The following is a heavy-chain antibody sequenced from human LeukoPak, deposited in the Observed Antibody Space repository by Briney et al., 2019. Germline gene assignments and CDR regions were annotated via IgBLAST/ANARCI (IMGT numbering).Heavy chain of an antibody. CDR2: ISGGGSNT. J-gene: IGHJ4*02. CDR1: GFTFSNYV. D-gene: IGHD4-17*01. V-gene: IGHV3-23*01. CDR3: ARDGGYGDYPVLY. Sequence: GGSLRLSCAASGFTFSNYVMSWVRQAPGEGLEGVSAISGGGSNTHYADSVKGRFTISRDNSKNTLYLQMNSLRAEDTAVYYCARDGGYGDYPVLYWGQGTLVTVSS.